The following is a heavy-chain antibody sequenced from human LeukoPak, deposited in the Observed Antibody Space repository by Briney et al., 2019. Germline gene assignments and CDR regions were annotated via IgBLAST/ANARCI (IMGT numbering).Heavy chain of an antibody. V-gene: IGHV3-74*03. CDR3: ARFYFPEEHARAWYEAH. Sequence: GGSLRLSCAASGVIFTDEWMHWGGRARGKEGGGGARIRGDGRATTYADSGKGRVTISRDNARNRVCLQRKSVRADATGTYYCARFYFPEEHARAWYEAHWGQGALVTVSS. J-gene: IGHJ4*02. CDR1: GVIFTDEW. D-gene: IGHD6-19*01. CDR2: IRGDGRAT.